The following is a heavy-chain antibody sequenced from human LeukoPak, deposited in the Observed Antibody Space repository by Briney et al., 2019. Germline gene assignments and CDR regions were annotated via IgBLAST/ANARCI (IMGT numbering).Heavy chain of an antibody. CDR1: GFTFSSYW. Sequence: PGGSLRLSCAASGFTFSSYWMNWVRQAPGKGLVWVSRIASDGSSTTYADSVKGRFSISRDNSKNTLYLQMNSLRAEGTAVYYCARGPTSDFWSGYWLPDYWGQGTLVTVSS. D-gene: IGHD3-3*01. CDR2: IASDGSST. V-gene: IGHV3-74*01. CDR3: ARGPTSDFWSGYWLPDY. J-gene: IGHJ4*02.